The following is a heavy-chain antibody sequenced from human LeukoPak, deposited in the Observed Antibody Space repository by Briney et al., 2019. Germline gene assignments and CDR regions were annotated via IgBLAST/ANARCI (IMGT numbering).Heavy chain of an antibody. V-gene: IGHV3-21*01. CDR3: ASGRILSV. CDR1: GFTFSSYS. Sequence: GGSLRLSCAASGFTFSSYSMNWVRQAPGKGLEWVSSISSSSSYIYYGDSVKGRFTISRDNARNSLYLQMNSLRAEDTAVYYCASGRILSVWGQGTTVTVSS. J-gene: IGHJ6*02. D-gene: IGHD3-9*01. CDR2: ISSSSSYI.